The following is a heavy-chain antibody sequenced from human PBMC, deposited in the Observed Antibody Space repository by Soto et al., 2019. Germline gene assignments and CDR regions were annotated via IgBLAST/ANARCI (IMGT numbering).Heavy chain of an antibody. CDR1: GFTVSSVD. J-gene: IGHJ4*02. CDR3: AKGGWYTSSSRSDC. V-gene: IGHV3-30*18. Sequence: VQLVESGGGVVQPGTSLRLSCSASGFTVSSVDMHWVRQAPGKGLEWVAVMSYDGRNQYYADSVKGRFTVSRDSSKSTLYLQMNSLRTEDAAVYYCAKGGWYTSSSRSDCWGQGTLVTVSS. CDR2: MSYDGRNQ. D-gene: IGHD6-6*01.